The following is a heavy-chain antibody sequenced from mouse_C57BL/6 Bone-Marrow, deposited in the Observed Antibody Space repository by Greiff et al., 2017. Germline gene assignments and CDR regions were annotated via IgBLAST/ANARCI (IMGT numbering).Heavy chain of an antibody. CDR3: AREGGISGDFDY. CDR1: GYTFTSYW. CDR2: IDPSDSYT. J-gene: IGHJ2*01. V-gene: IGHV1-50*01. D-gene: IGHD1-3*01. Sequence: QVQLQQPGAELVKPGASVKLSCKASGYTFTSYWMQWVKQRPGQGLEWIGEIDPSDSYTNYNQKFKGKATLTVDTSSSTAYMQLSSLTSEDSAVYYCAREGGISGDFDYWGQGTTLTVSS.